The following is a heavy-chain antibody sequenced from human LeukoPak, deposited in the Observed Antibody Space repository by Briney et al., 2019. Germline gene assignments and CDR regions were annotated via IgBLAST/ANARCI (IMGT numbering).Heavy chain of an antibody. J-gene: IGHJ4*02. CDR2: MYYSGIT. CDR1: GVSISTSY. V-gene: IGHV4-59*08. CDR3: ARLKPVAILDF. Sequence: SETLSLTCTVSGVSISTSYWSWIRQPPGKELEWIGHMYYSGITNYNPSLKSRVAMTIDTSKNQFSLKLTSVTAADTAVYYCARLKPVAILDFWGQGTLVAVSP. D-gene: IGHD5-12*01.